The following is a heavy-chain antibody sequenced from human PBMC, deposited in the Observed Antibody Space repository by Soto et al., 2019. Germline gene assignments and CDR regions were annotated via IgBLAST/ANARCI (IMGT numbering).Heavy chain of an antibody. J-gene: IGHJ5*02. CDR2: IYSGGST. CDR1: GFTVSSNY. D-gene: IGHD3-22*01. V-gene: IGHV3-66*01. CDR3: ARVPNYYDSSGYYYGWFDP. Sequence: GSLRLSCAASGFTVSSNYMSWVRQAPGKGLEWVSVIYSGGSTYYADSVKGRFTISRDNSKNTLYLQMNSLRAEDTAVYYCARVPNYYDSSGYYYGWFDPWGQGTLVTVSS.